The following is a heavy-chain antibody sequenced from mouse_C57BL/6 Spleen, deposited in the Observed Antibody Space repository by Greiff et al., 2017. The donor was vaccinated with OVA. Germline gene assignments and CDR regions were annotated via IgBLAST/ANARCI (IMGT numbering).Heavy chain of an antibody. CDR2: INPNNGGT. V-gene: IGHV1-22*01. CDR1: GYTFTDYN. J-gene: IGHJ2*01. CDR3: ARVGYYGGYFDY. D-gene: IGHD2-3*01. Sequence: EVQLQQSGPELVKPGASVKMSCKASGYTFTDYNMHWVKQSHGKSLEWIGYINPNNGGTSYNQKFKGKATLTVNKSSSTAYMELRSLTSEDSAVYYCARVGYYGGYFDYWGQGTTLTVSS.